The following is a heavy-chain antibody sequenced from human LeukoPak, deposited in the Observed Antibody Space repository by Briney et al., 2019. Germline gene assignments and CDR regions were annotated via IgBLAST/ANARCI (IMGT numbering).Heavy chain of an antibody. CDR1: GASVSGGGNS. V-gene: IGHV4-30-2*01. CDR3: AGTGVTFDY. D-gene: IGHD4-23*01. J-gene: IGHJ4*02. CDR2: FSHTGST. Sequence: SETLSLTCAVSGASVSGGGNSWSWIRQPPGKGLEWIGWFSHTGSTYYNPSLKSRVTISVDRSNNQFSLKLRSMTAADTAVYYCAGTGVTFDYWGQGTLVIVSS.